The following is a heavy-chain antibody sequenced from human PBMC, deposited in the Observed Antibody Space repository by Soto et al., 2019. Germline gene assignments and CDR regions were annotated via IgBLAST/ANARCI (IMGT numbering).Heavy chain of an antibody. J-gene: IGHJ4*02. CDR2: IYHSGST. V-gene: IGHV4-4*02. CDR3: ARMVGATLVDF. CDR1: GASISSTTSGNW. Sequence: QVQLQESGPGLVRPSGTLSLTCAVSGASISSTTSGNWWSWVRQPPGKGLEWIGEIYHSGSTNYNPSLTRXXTXSXXKSKNQFSLELSSVTAAATAVYYCARMVGATLVDFWGQGTLVTVSS. D-gene: IGHD1-26*01.